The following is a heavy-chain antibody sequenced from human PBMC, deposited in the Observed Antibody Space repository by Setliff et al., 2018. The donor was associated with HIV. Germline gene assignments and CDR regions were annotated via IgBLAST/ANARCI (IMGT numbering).Heavy chain of an antibody. CDR3: ARPVSKNFYGMDV. V-gene: IGHV4-59*11. CDR1: GVSISSHY. CDR2: LYFSGST. Sequence: SETLSLTCIVSGVSISSHYWSWIRQPPGKGLEWIGTLYFSGSTNYNSSLKSRVTISGDTSKNLFSLEVTSVTAADTAVYFCARPVSKNFYGMDVWGLGATVTVSS. J-gene: IGHJ6*02.